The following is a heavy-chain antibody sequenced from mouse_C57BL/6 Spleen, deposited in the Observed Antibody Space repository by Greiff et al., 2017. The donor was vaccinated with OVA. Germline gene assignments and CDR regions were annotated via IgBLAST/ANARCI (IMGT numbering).Heavy chain of an antibody. CDR2: ISNGGGST. V-gene: IGHV5-12*01. Sequence: EVMLVESGGGLVQPGGSLKLSCAASGFTFSDYYMYWVRQTPEKRLEWVAYISNGGGSTYYPDTVKGRFTISRDNAKNTLYLQMSRLKSEDTAMYYCARQWLGSFDYWGQGTTLTVSS. CDR3: ARQWLGSFDY. CDR1: GFTFSDYY. J-gene: IGHJ2*01. D-gene: IGHD2-2*01.